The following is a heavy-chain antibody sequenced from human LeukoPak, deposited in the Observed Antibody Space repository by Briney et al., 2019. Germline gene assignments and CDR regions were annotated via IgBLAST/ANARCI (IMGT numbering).Heavy chain of an antibody. Sequence: ASVKVSCKASGYTFTGYWIHWVRQAPGQGFEWMGWINPKNGDRKYAQKFQGRVTMTRDTSTSTVYMEVSSLISDDTAVYYCTRGVLPARFDSWGQGTLVTVSS. CDR1: GYTFTGYW. D-gene: IGHD2-2*01. V-gene: IGHV1-2*02. CDR3: TRGVLPARFDS. J-gene: IGHJ5*01. CDR2: INPKNGDR.